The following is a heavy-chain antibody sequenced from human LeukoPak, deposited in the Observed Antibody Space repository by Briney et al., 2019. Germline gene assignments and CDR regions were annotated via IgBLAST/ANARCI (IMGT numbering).Heavy chain of an antibody. CDR3: ARAPDSSGYYSFDY. V-gene: IGHV1-8*01. CDR1: GYTFTSYD. D-gene: IGHD3-22*01. CDR2: MNPNSGNT. Sequence: ASVKVSCKASGYTFTSYDINWVRQATGQGLGWMGWMNPNSGNTGYAQKFQGRVTMTRNTSISTAYMELSSLRSEDTVVYYCARAPDSSGYYSFDYWGQGTLVTVSP. J-gene: IGHJ4*02.